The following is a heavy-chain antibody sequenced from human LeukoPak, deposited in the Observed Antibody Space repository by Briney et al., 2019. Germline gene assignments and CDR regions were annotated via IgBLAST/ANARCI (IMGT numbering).Heavy chain of an antibody. CDR1: GFTLTNAW. D-gene: IGHD3-3*01. CDR2: IKCKTAGGTT. V-gene: IGHV3-15*01. J-gene: IGHJ4*02. Sequence: LSCAASGFTLTNAWLNWVRQPPGKGLDWVGRIKCKTAGGTTDYAAPVKGRFTISRDDSKNTMYLQRSRLKAEDTAVYYCTADIFYWGQGTLVTVSS. CDR3: TADIFY.